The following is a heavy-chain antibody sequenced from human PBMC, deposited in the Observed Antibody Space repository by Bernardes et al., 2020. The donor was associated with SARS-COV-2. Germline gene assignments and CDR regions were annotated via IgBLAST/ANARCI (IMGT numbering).Heavy chain of an antibody. J-gene: IGHJ5*02. D-gene: IGHD2-15*01. CDR3: ASESTLLALDGTPVGWFDA. V-gene: IGHV4-61*01. CDR2: VHYTGST. Sequence: SETLSLTCTVSGGSLNINKYYWSWIRQPPGKGLEWIGYVHYTGSTTYNPSLKSRVTISLNTPKNEFSLELRSVTAADTAVYYCASESTLLALDGTPVGWFDAWGQGSLSTVSS. CDR1: GGSLNINKYY.